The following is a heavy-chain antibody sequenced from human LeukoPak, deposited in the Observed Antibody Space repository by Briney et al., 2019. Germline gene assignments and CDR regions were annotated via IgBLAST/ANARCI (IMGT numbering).Heavy chain of an antibody. CDR1: GGSFSGYY. CDR3: ARGSYYYGPSWFDP. CDR2: INHSGST. D-gene: IGHD3-10*01. Sequence: SETLSLTCAVYGGSFSGYYCTWIRQPPGKGLEWIGEINHSGSTNYNPSLKSRVAISVDTSKNQFSLKLSSVTAADTAVYYCARGSYYYGPSWFDPWGQGTLVTVSS. J-gene: IGHJ5*02. V-gene: IGHV4-34*01.